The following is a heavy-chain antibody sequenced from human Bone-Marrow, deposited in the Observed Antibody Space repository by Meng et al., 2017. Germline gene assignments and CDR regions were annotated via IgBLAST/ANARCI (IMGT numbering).Heavy chain of an antibody. CDR1: GFYFNNAW. CDR2: IKSNTDGGTA. V-gene: IGHV3-15*01. J-gene: IGHJ4*02. Sequence: EVHLVESGGDLVKPGGSLRLSCAASGFYFNNAWMSWVRQAPGKGLEWVGHIKSNTDGGTAEYAAPVTGRFTISRDDSKSTLYLQMSGLRIDDTGVYYCTWDDKAVSDYWGQGTLVTVSS. D-gene: IGHD1-26*01. CDR3: TWDDKAVSDY.